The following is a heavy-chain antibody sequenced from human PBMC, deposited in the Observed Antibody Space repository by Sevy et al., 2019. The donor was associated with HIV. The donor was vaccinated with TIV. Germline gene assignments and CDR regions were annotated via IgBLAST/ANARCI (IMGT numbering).Heavy chain of an antibody. D-gene: IGHD6-13*01. CDR2: ISVNNGNR. CDR3: ARVVMSSSWPCFDY. CDR1: GYTLTELS. J-gene: IGHJ4*02. Sequence: ASVKVSCKVSGYTLTELSMHWVRQAPGKGLEWMGWISVNNGNRNYAQKVQDRVTMTTDTSTNTAYMELRSLRSDDTAMYYCARVVMSSSWPCFDYWGQGPLVTVSS. V-gene: IGHV1-18*01.